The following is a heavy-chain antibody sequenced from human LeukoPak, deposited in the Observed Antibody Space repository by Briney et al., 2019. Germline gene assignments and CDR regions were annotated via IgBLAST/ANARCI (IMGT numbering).Heavy chain of an antibody. CDR2: ISSSSSYI. CDR1: GFTLSSYS. D-gene: IGHD2-2*02. V-gene: IGHV3-21*01. Sequence: PGGSLRLSCAASGFTLSSYSMNWVRQAPGKGLEWVSSISSSSSYIYYADSVKGRFTISRDNAKNSLYLQMNSLRAEDTAVYYCARGEYQLLYVLGYWGQGTLVTVSS. CDR3: ARGEYQLLYVLGY. J-gene: IGHJ4*02.